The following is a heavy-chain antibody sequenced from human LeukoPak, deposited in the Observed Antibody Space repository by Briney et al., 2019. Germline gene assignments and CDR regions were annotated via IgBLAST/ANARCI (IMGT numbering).Heavy chain of an antibody. D-gene: IGHD1-26*01. CDR3: ARDYRLTQIQY. CDR1: GGSISSSSYY. CDR2: IYYTGST. V-gene: IGHV4-39*07. Sequence: SETLTLTCTVSGGSISSSSYYWAWIRQPPGKGLEWIGSIYYTGSTYYNPSLKSRVTISVDTSKNQFSLRLSSVTAADTAVYYCARDYRLTQIQYWGQGTLVTVSS. J-gene: IGHJ1*01.